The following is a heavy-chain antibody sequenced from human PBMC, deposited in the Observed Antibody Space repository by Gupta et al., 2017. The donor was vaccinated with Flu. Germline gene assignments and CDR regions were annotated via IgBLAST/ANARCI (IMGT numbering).Heavy chain of an antibody. CDR3: ASPVVTRDAFDI. CDR1: GYTFTGAF. V-gene: IGHV1-2*06. J-gene: IGHJ3*02. Sequence: QVQVVQSGAEVKEPGASVKVSCKTSGYTFTGAFIHWVRQDPGQGLEWVGRLNPNSGDTIYAQKFQGRVTMTRDTSISTAYMELNWLTSDDTAVYYCASPVVTRDAFDIWGQGSMVTVSS. D-gene: IGHD1-14*01. CDR2: LNPNSGDT.